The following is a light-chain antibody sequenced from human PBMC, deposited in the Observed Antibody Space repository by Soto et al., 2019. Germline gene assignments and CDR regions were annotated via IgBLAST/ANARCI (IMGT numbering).Light chain of an antibody. V-gene: IGKV1-39*01. CDR1: QSISTY. Sequence: DIQLTQSPSSLSASVGDRVTITCRASQSISTYLNWYQQKPGKAPKLLIYAASRLQSGVPLRFSGGGSGTDFTLTISSLQPEDFATYYCQPRYSTPPTFGQGTRVEIK. J-gene: IGKJ1*01. CDR3: QPRYSTPPT. CDR2: AAS.